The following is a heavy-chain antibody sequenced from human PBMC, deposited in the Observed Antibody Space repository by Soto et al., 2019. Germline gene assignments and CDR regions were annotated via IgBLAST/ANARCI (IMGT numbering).Heavy chain of an antibody. CDR1: GFTFSSYA. CDR3: ARDHSGYSGDYYYYYGMDV. Sequence: GGSLRLSCAASGFTFSSYAMHWVRQAPGKGLEWVAVISYDGSNKYYADSVKGRFTISRDNSKNTLYLQMNSLRAEDTAGYYCARDHSGYSGDYYYYYGMDVWGQGTTVTVSS. V-gene: IGHV3-30-3*01. J-gene: IGHJ6*02. D-gene: IGHD5-18*01. CDR2: ISYDGSNK.